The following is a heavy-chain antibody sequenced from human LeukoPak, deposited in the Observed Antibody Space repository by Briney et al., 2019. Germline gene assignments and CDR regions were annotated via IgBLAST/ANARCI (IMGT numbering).Heavy chain of an antibody. CDR3: AKGPSRRGELLGF. V-gene: IGHV3-23*01. D-gene: IGHD1-26*01. J-gene: IGHJ4*02. CDR1: GFTFSSYA. CDR2: ISGSGGST. Sequence: GGSLRLSCAASGFTFSSYAMSWVRQAPGKGPEWVSAISGSGGSTYYADSVKGRFTISRDNSKNTLYLQMNSLRAEDTAVYYCAKGPSRRGELLGFWGQGTLVTVSS.